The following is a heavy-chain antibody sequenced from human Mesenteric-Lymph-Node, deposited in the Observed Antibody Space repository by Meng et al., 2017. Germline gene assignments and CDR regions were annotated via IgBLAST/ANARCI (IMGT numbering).Heavy chain of an antibody. V-gene: IGHV1-69*13. CDR3: ATDSYQSYYYYGMDV. CDR2: IIPIFGTA. J-gene: IGHJ6*02. D-gene: IGHD2-2*01. Sequence: SVKVSCKASGGTFSSYAISWVRQAPGQGLEWMGGIIPIFGTANYAQKFQGRITITADESTNTAYMELSSLRSEDTAVYYCATDSYQSYYYYGMDVWGQGTTVTVSS. CDR1: GGTFSSYA.